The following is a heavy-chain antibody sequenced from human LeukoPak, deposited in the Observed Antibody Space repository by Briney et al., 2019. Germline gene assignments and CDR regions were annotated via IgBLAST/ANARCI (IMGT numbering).Heavy chain of an antibody. V-gene: IGHV1-46*01. CDR2: IYPRDVST. CDR3: ARDQEGFDY. CDR1: GYTFTSNY. J-gene: IGHJ4*02. Sequence: ASVKVPCKASGYTFTSNYIHWVRQAPGQGLEWMGMIYPRDVSTSYAQKFQGRVTVTRDTSTSTVHMELSGLRSEDTAVYYCARDQEGFDYWGQGTLVTVSS.